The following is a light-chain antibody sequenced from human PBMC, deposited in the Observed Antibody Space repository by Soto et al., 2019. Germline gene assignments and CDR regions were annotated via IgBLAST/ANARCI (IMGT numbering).Light chain of an antibody. J-gene: IGKJ4*01. Sequence: EIVLTQSPGTLSLSPGERATLSCRASQSVTSSYLAWYQQKPGQAPRLLIYGASSRAASIPDRFSGSGSGADVTLTITRLEPEDFAVYYCQQYGSSPLTFGGGTKVEIK. CDR1: QSVTSSY. V-gene: IGKV3-20*01. CDR3: QQYGSSPLT. CDR2: GAS.